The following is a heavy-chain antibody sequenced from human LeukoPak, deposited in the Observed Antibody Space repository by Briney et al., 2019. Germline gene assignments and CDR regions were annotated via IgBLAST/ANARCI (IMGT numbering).Heavy chain of an antibody. CDR2: ISGSGGDT. Sequence: PGGSLRLSCAASGFTFSSYAMTWVRQAPGKGLEWVSGISGSGGDTYNADSVKGRFTISRDNSKNTLYLQVNSLRAEDTAVYYCAKGGGLYDILTSYYYYGMDVWGQGTTVTVSS. CDR1: GFTFSSYA. J-gene: IGHJ6*02. CDR3: AKGGGLYDILTSYYYYGMDV. V-gene: IGHV3-23*01. D-gene: IGHD3-9*01.